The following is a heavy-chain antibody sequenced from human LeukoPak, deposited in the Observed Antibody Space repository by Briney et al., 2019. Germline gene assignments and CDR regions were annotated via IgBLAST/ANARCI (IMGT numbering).Heavy chain of an antibody. D-gene: IGHD5-24*01. Sequence: ASVKVSCKASGYTFTGYYMHWVRQAPGQGLEWVGWINPNSGGTNYAQKFQGRVTMTRNTSISTAYMELSSLRSEDTAVYYCARGRRDGYNFYYFDYWGQGTLVTVSS. J-gene: IGHJ4*02. CDR1: GYTFTGYY. V-gene: IGHV1-2*02. CDR2: INPNSGGT. CDR3: ARGRRDGYNFYYFDY.